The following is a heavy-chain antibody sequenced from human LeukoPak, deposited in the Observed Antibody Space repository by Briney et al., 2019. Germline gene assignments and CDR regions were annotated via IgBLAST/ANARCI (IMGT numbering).Heavy chain of an antibody. CDR2: INHSGST. Sequence: SETLSLTCAVYGGSFSGYYWSRIRQPPGKGLEWIGEINHSGSTNYNPSLKSRVTISVDTSKNQFSLKLCSVTAADTAVYYCARGPPRITGTTRWFDPWGQGTLVIVSS. V-gene: IGHV4-34*01. D-gene: IGHD1-7*01. CDR3: ARGPPRITGTTRWFDP. CDR1: GGSFSGYY. J-gene: IGHJ5*02.